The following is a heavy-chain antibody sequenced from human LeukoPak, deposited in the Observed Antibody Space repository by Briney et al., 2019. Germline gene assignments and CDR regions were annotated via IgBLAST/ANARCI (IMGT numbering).Heavy chain of an antibody. CDR3: AQADSTGYFYFQH. V-gene: IGHV6-1*01. CDR2: TYYRSEWYN. J-gene: IGHJ1*01. D-gene: IGHD3-22*01. CDR1: GDSVSSNSAA. Sequence: SQTLSLTCAISGDSVSSNSAAWNWIRQSPSRGLEWLGRTYYRSEWYNDYAVSVKSRININPDTSKNQFSLQLNSVTLEDTAVYYCAQADSTGYFYFQHWGQGTLVTVSS.